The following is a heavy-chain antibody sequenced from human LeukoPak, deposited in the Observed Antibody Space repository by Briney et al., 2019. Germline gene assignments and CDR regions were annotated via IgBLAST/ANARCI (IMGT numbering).Heavy chain of an antibody. Sequence: SETLSLTCAVYGGSFSGYYWSWIRQPPGKGLEWIGEINHSGSTNYNPSLKSRVTISVDTSKNQFSLKLNSVTAADTAVYYCARSNAYCGGDCSGYFQHWGQGTLVTVSS. J-gene: IGHJ1*01. CDR2: INHSGST. CDR3: ARSNAYCGGDCSGYFQH. CDR1: GGSFSGYY. D-gene: IGHD2-21*02. V-gene: IGHV4-34*01.